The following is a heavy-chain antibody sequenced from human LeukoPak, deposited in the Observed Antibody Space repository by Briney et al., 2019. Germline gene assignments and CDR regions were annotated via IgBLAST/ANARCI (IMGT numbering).Heavy chain of an antibody. V-gene: IGHV3-30*02. CDR2: IRYDGNSN. J-gene: IGHJ4*02. D-gene: IGHD3-22*01. CDR1: GFTFRSYD. Sequence: SGGSLRLSCAASGFTFRSYDMHWVRQAPGKGLEWVAFIRYDGNSNYYADSVKGRFTISRDNSRSTLYLQMNSLRAEDTAVYYCAKEEVISGNHGVYFGYWGQGTLVTVSS. CDR3: AKEEVISGNHGVYFGY.